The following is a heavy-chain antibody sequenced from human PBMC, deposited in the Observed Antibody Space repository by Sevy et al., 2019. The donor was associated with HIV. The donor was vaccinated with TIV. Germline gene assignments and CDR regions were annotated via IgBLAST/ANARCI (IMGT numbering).Heavy chain of an antibody. CDR2: TRNKADGYTT. V-gene: IGHV3-72*01. CDR3: ATHAGIAAAGRVFDY. Sequence: GGSLRLSCVASGFTFSDHYMEWVRQAPGKGLEWVGRTRNKADGYTTETAASVKGRFTISRDESKNSLYVQMNNLKTEDTAVYYCATHAGIAAAGRVFDYWGQGTLVTVSS. CDR1: GFTFSDHY. D-gene: IGHD6-13*01. J-gene: IGHJ4*02.